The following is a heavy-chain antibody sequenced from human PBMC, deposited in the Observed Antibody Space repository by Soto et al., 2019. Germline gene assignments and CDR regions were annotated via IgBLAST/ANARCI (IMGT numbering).Heavy chain of an antibody. Sequence: PSETLSLTCTVSGDSISSGAYLWSWIRQFPGKGLEWIGYIYYTGSTYYIPSLRSRITISVDTSKTQFSLKLSSVTAADTAVYFCASERRDGKPYTPDYWGQGAPVTGSS. V-gene: IGHV4-31*03. CDR3: ASERRDGKPYTPDY. CDR2: IYYTGST. CDR1: GDSISSGAYL. J-gene: IGHJ4*02. D-gene: IGHD4-4*01.